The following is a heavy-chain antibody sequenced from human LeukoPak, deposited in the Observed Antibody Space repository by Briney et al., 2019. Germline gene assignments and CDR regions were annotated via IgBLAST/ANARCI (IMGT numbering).Heavy chain of an antibody. CDR1: GGTFSSYA. CDR3: ARRGYTRNYYGSGSYYGAFDI. J-gene: IGHJ3*02. V-gene: IGHV1-69*04. Sequence: SVKVSCKASGGTFSSYAISWVRQAPGQGLEWMGRIIPILGIANYAQKFQGRVTITADKSTSTAYMELSSLRSEDTAVYYCARRGYTRNYYGSGSYYGAFDIWGQGTMVTVSS. D-gene: IGHD3-10*01. CDR2: IIPILGIA.